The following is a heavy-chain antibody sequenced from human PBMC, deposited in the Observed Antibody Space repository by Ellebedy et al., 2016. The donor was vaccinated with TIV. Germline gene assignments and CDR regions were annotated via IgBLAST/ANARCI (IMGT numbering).Heavy chain of an antibody. CDR1: GFPFSNYA. Sequence: GESPKISCAASGFPFSNYAMSWVRQAPGKGLEWVSVIIGSGGIPYYADSVKGPFTISRDNSRNTLFLQMNSLRAEDTAVYFCARANSIGHFQHWGQGTLVTVSS. D-gene: IGHD2/OR15-2a*01. CDR3: ARANSIGHFQH. J-gene: IGHJ1*01. CDR2: IIGSGGIP. V-gene: IGHV3-23*01.